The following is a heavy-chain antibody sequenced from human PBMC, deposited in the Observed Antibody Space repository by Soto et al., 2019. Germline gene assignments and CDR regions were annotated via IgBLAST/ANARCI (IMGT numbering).Heavy chain of an antibody. Sequence: APVKVSCKASGYTFTSYGISWGRPAPGQGLEWMGWISAYNGNTNYAQKLQGRVTMTPDTSTSTAYMELRSLRSDDTAVYYCARDPYYYDSSGYWYIWGQGTMVTVSS. D-gene: IGHD3-22*01. CDR1: GYTFTSYG. V-gene: IGHV1-18*01. CDR3: ARDPYYYDSSGYWYI. J-gene: IGHJ3*02. CDR2: ISAYNGNT.